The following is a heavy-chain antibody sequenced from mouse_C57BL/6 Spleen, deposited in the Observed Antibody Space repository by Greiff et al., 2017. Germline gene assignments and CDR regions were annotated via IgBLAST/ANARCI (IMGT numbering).Heavy chain of an antibody. CDR3: ARTTTVVAHYFDY. D-gene: IGHD1-1*01. CDR1: GYTFTSYW. Sequence: QVQLQQPGAELVMPGASVKLSCKASGYTFTSYWMHWVKQRPGQGLEWIGEIDPSDSYTNYNQKFKGKSTLTVDKSSSTAYMQLSSLTSEDSAVYYCARTTTVVAHYFDYWGQGTTLTVSS. J-gene: IGHJ2*01. V-gene: IGHV1-69*01. CDR2: IDPSDSYT.